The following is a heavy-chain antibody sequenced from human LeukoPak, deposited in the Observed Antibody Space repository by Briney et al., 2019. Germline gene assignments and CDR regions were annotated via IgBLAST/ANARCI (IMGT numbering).Heavy chain of an antibody. CDR2: ISDSGGST. J-gene: IGHJ4*02. V-gene: IGHV3-23*01. Sequence: AGGSLRLSCAASGFTFSSYAMAWVRQAPGKGLEWVSAISDSGGSTYYADSVKGRFTISRDNSKNTLSLQMNSLRAEDTAVYYCAKIQVVQYQPRYFFDYWGQGTLVTVSS. CDR3: AKIQVVQYQPRYFFDY. CDR1: GFTFSSYA. D-gene: IGHD6-13*01.